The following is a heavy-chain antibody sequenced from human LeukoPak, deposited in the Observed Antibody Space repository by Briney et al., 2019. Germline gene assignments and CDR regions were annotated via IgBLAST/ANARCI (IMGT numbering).Heavy chain of an antibody. CDR1: GGSFSGYY. CDR3: RSSSGGGMDY. J-gene: IGHJ4*02. V-gene: IGHV4-34*01. CDR2: INHSGST. Sequence: SETLSLTCAVYGGSFSGYYWSWLRQPPGKGREWIGEINHSGSTNYNPSLKSRVTISVDTSKNQFSLNLSSVTAAVTSVYYCRSSSGGGMDYWGQGTLVTVSS. D-gene: IGHD6-6*01.